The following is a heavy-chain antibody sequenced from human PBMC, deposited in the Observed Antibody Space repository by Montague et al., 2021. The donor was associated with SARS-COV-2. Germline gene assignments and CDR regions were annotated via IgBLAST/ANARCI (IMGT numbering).Heavy chain of an antibody. CDR1: GGSITRNYY. J-gene: IGHJ3*02. Sequence: SETLSLTCTVSGGSITRNYYWGWIRQPPGKGLEWVGNIYYSGTTFINPSLESRVTISVDASKNQFSLNLTSVTDADTAVYYCARPLVRGVPKAFDIWGQGALVIVSS. CDR2: IYYSGTT. V-gene: IGHV4-39*01. D-gene: IGHD3-10*01. CDR3: ARPLVRGVPKAFDI.